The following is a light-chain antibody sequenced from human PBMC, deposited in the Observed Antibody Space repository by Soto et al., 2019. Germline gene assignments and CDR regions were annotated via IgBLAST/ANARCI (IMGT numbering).Light chain of an antibody. CDR3: CSYAGSSTYV. V-gene: IGLV2-23*02. J-gene: IGLJ1*01. CDR1: SSVVGSYNF. Sequence: QSVLTQPASVSGSPGQSITISCTGTSSVVGSYNFVSWYRQQPGRAPKLMIYEVNKRPSGVSNRFSGSKSGNTASLTISGLQAEDEADYCCCSYAGSSTYVFGTGTKVTVL. CDR2: EVN.